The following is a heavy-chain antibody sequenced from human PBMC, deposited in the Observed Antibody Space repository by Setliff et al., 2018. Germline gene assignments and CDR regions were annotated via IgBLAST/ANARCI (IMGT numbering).Heavy chain of an antibody. D-gene: IGHD3-3*01. CDR2: IYYSGST. CDR1: GGSISSSSYY. V-gene: IGHV4-39*07. Sequence: SLTCTVSGGSISSSSYYWGWIRQPPGKGLEWIGSIYYSGSTYYNPSLKSRVTISVDTSKNQFSLKLNSVTAADTAVYYCARRETYYNFWSGYYAYWGQGTLVTVSS. J-gene: IGHJ4*02. CDR3: ARRETYYNFWSGYYAY.